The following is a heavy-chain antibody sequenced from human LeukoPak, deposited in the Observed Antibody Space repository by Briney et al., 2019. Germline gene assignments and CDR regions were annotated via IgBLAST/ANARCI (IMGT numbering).Heavy chain of an antibody. CDR3: ARGGRDTSALFRTEEYFQQ. Sequence: PSETLSLTCTVSGGSISDNYWSWIRQPPGKGLEWIGYIYYSGSTNYNPSLRSRVTISVDTSKNQFSLRLRSVTAADTAIYFCARGGRDTSALFRTEEYFQQWSQGTLVTVSS. CDR2: IYYSGST. CDR1: GGSISDNY. J-gene: IGHJ1*01. V-gene: IGHV4-59*12. D-gene: IGHD1-1*01.